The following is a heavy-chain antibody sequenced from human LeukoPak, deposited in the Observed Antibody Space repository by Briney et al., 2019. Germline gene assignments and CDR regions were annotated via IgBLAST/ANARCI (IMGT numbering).Heavy chain of an antibody. CDR3: ERSGYYYDSSGYYPGIDY. D-gene: IGHD3-22*01. Sequence: ASVKVSCKPSGYTFTTYGISWVRQAPGQGLEWMGWMSAYNGNTNYAQKLQCRVTMTTDTSTSTAYMELRSLRSDDTAVYYCERSGYYYDSSGYYPGIDYWGQGTLVTVSS. CDR1: GYTFTTYG. CDR2: MSAYNGNT. J-gene: IGHJ4*02. V-gene: IGHV1-18*01.